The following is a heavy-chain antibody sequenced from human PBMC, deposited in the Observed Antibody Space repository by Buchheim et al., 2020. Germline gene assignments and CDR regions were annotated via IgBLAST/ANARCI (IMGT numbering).Heavy chain of an antibody. D-gene: IGHD6-19*01. CDR1: GDSISTTNW. V-gene: IGHV4-4*02. Sequence: QVQLHGSGPRLVEPSGTLSLTCAVSGDSISTTNWWSWVRQSPGRGLEWIGEMSHTGNGNYNPSLNSRVTISVDKSKNPFSLKVTSVTAADTAVYYCARDPVSSISFDYWGQGTL. CDR3: ARDPVSSISFDY. J-gene: IGHJ4*02. CDR2: MSHTGNG.